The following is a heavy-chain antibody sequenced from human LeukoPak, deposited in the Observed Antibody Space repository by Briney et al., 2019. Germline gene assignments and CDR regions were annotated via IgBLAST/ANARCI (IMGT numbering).Heavy chain of an antibody. V-gene: IGHV4-34*01. J-gene: IGHJ3*02. CDR2: INHSGST. CDR3: ARTVLDAYCGGDCHRGTAFDI. D-gene: IGHD2-21*02. Sequence: SETLSLTCAVYGGSFSGYYWSWIRQPPGKGLEWIGEINHSGSTNYNPSLKSRVTISVDTSKNQFSLKLSSVTAADTAVYYCARTVLDAYCGGDCHRGTAFDIWGQGTMVTVSS. CDR1: GGSFSGYY.